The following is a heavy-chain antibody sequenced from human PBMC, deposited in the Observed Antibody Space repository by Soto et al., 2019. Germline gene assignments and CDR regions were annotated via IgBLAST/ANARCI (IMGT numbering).Heavy chain of an antibody. V-gene: IGHV4-59*08. CDR1: GGSISSYY. CDR2: IYYSGST. D-gene: IGHD5-12*01. J-gene: IGHJ4*02. CDR3: ARSVDIVATTHFDY. Sequence: PSEALSLTCTVPGGSISSYYWSWIRQPPGKGLEWIGYIYYSGSTNYNPSLKSRVTISVDTSKNQFSLKLSSVTAADTAVYYCARSVDIVATTHFDYWGQGTLVTVSS.